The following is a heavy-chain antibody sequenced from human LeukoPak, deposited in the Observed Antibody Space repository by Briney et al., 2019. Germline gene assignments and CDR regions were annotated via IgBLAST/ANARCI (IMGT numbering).Heavy chain of an antibody. Sequence: ASVKVSCKASGYTFTSYGISWVRQAPGQGLEWMGWISAYNGNTNYAQKLQGRVTMTTDTSTSTAYMGLRSLRSDDTAVYYCARDPLSSSWSPALYYYYGMDVWGQGTTVTVSS. CDR1: GYTFTSYG. V-gene: IGHV1-18*01. CDR3: ARDPLSSSWSPALYYYYGMDV. CDR2: ISAYNGNT. J-gene: IGHJ6*02. D-gene: IGHD6-13*01.